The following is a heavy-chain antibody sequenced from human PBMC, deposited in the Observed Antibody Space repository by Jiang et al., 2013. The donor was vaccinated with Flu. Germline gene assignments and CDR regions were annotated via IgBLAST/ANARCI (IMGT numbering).Heavy chain of an antibody. V-gene: IGHV3-30-3*02. Sequence: QLLESGGGVVQPGRSLRLSCAASGFTFSSYAMHWVRQAPGKGLEWVAVISYDGSNKYYADSVKGRFTISRDNSKNTLYLQMNSLRAEDTAVYYCAKPYYYGSGSYYRGGMDVWGQGTTVTVSS. D-gene: IGHD3-10*01. CDR2: ISYDGSNK. CDR3: AKPYYYGSGSYYRGGMDV. CDR1: GFTFSSYA. J-gene: IGHJ6*02.